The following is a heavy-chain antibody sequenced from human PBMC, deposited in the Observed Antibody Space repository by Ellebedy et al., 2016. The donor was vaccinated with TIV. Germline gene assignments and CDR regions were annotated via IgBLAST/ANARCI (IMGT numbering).Heavy chain of an antibody. D-gene: IGHD3-3*01. CDR1: GGTFSSYA. J-gene: IGHJ6*03. CDR2: IIPIFGTA. CDR3: ARGTIPGSSYYYMDV. V-gene: IGHV1-69*13. Sequence: SVKVSCXASGGTFSSYALRWVRQAPGQGLEWMGGIIPIFGTADYAQKFQGRVTITADESTTTAYMELSSLRSEDTAVYYCARGTIPGSSYYYMDVWGKGTTVTVSS.